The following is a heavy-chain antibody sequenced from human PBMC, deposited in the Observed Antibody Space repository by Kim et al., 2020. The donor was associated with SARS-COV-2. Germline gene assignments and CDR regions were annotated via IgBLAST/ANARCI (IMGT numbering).Heavy chain of an antibody. J-gene: IGHJ6*02. CDR1: GGSISSGGYY. D-gene: IGHD2-15*01. V-gene: IGHV4-31*03. CDR3: ARGDIVVVVAARRDYGMDV. CDR2: IYYSGST. Sequence: SETLSLTCTVSGGSISSGGYYWSWIRQHPGKGLEWIGYIYYSGSTYYNPSLKSRVTISVDTSKNQFSLKLSSVTAADTAVYYCARGDIVVVVAARRDYGMDVWGQGTTVTVSS.